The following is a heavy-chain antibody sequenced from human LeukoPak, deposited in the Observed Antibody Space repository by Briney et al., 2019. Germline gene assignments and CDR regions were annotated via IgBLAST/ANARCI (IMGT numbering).Heavy chain of an antibody. Sequence: PWGSLRLSCTASGFTFGDYAMSWVRQAPGKGLEWVGFIRSKAYGGTTEYAASVKGRFTISRDDSKSIAYLQMNSLKTEDTAVYYCTRDGAQWELPFDYWGQGTLVTVSS. CDR2: IRSKAYGGTT. J-gene: IGHJ4*02. CDR1: GFTFGDYA. V-gene: IGHV3-49*04. D-gene: IGHD1-26*01. CDR3: TRDGAQWELPFDY.